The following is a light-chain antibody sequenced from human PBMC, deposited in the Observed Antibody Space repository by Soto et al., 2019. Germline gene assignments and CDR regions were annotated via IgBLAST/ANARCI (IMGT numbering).Light chain of an antibody. CDR1: SIDVGGYDY. CDR2: DVN. J-gene: IGLJ2*01. Sequence: QSVLTQPRSVSGSPGQSVTISCTGTSIDVGGYDYVSWYQQRPGKAPKVMIYDVNKWPSGVPDRFSGSKSGNMAFLTISGLQAEDEADYYCCSHAGTYVVFGGGTKVTVL. V-gene: IGLV2-11*01. CDR3: CSHAGTYVV.